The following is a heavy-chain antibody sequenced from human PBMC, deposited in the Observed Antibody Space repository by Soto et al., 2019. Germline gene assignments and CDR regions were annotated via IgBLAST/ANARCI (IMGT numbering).Heavy chain of an antibody. CDR3: ARDGFSSSWYGGFLSGMDV. J-gene: IGHJ6*02. CDR2: IYYSGST. CDR1: GGSISSYY. V-gene: IGHV4-59*01. Sequence: SETLSLTCTVSGGSISSYYWSWIRQPPGKGLEWIGYIYYSGSTNYNPSLKSRVTISVDTSKNQFSLKLSSVTAADTAVYYCARDGFSSSWYGGFLSGMDVWGQGTTVTSP. D-gene: IGHD6-13*01.